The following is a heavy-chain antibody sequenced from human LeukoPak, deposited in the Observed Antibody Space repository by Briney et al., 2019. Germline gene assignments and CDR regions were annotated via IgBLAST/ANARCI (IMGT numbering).Heavy chain of an antibody. D-gene: IGHD2-2*01. CDR3: AKGPYVGYCSSTSCRFDY. J-gene: IGHJ4*02. CDR2: ISDDGSNK. Sequence: GRSLRLSCAPSGLTFSTYGMHWVRQAPGKGLEWVAVISDDGSNKYHADSVKGRFTTSRDNSKNTLYLEMNSLRAEDTAVYYCAKGPYVGYCSSTSCRFDYWGQGTLVTVSS. V-gene: IGHV3-30*18. CDR1: GLTFSTYG.